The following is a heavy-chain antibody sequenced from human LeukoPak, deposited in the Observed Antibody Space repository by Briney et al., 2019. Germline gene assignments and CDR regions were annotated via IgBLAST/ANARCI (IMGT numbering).Heavy chain of an antibody. Sequence: PGGSLRLSCTASGFTFINYSMNWVRQAPGKGLEWVSSISSSSNYRHYGESVKGRFTISRDNAKNSLYLQMNSLRAEDTAVYYCARERLELLLLYFFESWGQGTLVTVSS. CDR2: ISSSSNYR. CDR1: GFTFINYS. D-gene: IGHD1-26*01. V-gene: IGHV3-21*01. J-gene: IGHJ4*02. CDR3: ARERLELLLLYFFES.